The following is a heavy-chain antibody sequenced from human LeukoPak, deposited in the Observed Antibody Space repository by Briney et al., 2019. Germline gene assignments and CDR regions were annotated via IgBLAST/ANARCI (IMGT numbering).Heavy chain of an antibody. D-gene: IGHD2-15*01. V-gene: IGHV4-39*07. J-gene: IGHJ6*02. Sequence: SETLSLTCTVSGGSISGSSYYWGWIRQPPGKGLEWIGSIYYSGSTYYNPSLKSRVTISVDTSKNQFSLKLSSVTAADTAVYYCARGSFIYYYYYGMDVWGQGTTVTVSS. CDR1: GGSISGSSYY. CDR2: IYYSGST. CDR3: ARGSFIYYYYYGMDV.